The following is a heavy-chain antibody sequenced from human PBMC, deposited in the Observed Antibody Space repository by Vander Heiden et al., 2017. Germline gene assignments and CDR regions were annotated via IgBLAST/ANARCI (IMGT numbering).Heavy chain of an antibody. D-gene: IGHD1-26*01. CDR1: GGSISSSSYY. J-gene: IGHJ6*02. V-gene: IGHV4-39*01. Sequence: QLQLQESGPGLVKPSETLSLTCTVSGGSISSSSYYWGWIRQPPGKGLEGIGSIYYSGSTYYNPSLKSRVTISVDTSKNQFSLKLSSVTAADTAVYYCARQRVGATKYYYYYGMDVWGQGTTVTVSS. CDR3: ARQRVGATKYYYYYGMDV. CDR2: IYYSGST.